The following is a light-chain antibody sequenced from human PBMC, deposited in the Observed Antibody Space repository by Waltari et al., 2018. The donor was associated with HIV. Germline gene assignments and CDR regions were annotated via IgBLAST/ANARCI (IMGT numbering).Light chain of an antibody. CDR1: SSDVGGYHY. CDR3: SSYAGSNTFV. CDR2: EVT. Sequence: QSALTQPPSASGSPGQSVTISCPGTSSDVGGYHYVSWYQQHPDKAPKLMIYEVTKRPSGVPDRFSGSKSGNTASLTISGLQAEDEADYYCSSYAGSNTFVFGTGTKVTVL. V-gene: IGLV2-8*01. J-gene: IGLJ1*01.